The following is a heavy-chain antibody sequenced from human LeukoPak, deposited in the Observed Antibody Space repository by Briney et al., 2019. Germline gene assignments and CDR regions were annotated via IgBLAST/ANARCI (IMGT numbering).Heavy chain of an antibody. J-gene: IGHJ4*02. CDR2: ISAYNSNT. V-gene: IGHV1-18*01. D-gene: IGHD6-13*01. CDR3: ARGVAAAGPFDY. Sequence: APMKVSCKASCYTFTSYGISWGRQAPGQRLEWMGWISAYNSNTNYAQKLQGRVTMTTDTSTSTAYMELRSLRSDDTAVYYCARGVAAAGPFDYWGQGTLVTVSS. CDR1: CYTFTSYG.